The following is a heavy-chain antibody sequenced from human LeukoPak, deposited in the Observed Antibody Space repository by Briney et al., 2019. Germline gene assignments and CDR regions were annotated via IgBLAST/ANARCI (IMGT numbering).Heavy chain of an antibody. CDR2: IYYSGST. D-gene: IGHD3-16*01. V-gene: IGHV4-59*01. Sequence: SETLSLTCTVSGGSISSYYWRWVRQPPGKGLEWGGDIYYSGSTNYNPSLKSRVTISVDPSKNQFSLKLSSVTAADTAVYYCAREMGGSHVDYWGQGTLVTVSS. CDR3: AREMGGSHVDY. J-gene: IGHJ4*02. CDR1: GGSISSYY.